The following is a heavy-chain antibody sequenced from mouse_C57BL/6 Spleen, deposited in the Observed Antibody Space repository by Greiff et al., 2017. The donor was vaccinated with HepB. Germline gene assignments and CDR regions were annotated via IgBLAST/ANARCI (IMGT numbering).Heavy chain of an antibody. CDR3: ARTGLVFDY. CDR1: GYTFTSYW. V-gene: IGHV1-69*01. Sequence: VQLQQPGAELVMPGASVKLSCKASGYTFTSYWMHWVKQRPGQGLEWIGEMDPSDSYTNYNQKFKGKSTLTVDKSSSTAYMQLSSLTSEDSAVYYCARTGLVFDYWGQGTTLTVSS. CDR2: MDPSDSYT. J-gene: IGHJ2*01. D-gene: IGHD3-3*01.